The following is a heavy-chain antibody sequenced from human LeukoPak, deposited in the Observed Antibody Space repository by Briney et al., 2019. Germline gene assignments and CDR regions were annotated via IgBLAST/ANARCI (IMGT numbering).Heavy chain of an antibody. CDR3: ARAWMGGSSWYFDY. CDR2: IYYSGST. D-gene: IGHD6-13*01. Sequence: SETLSLTCTVSGGSISMSSYYWGWIRQPPGKGLEWIGSIYYSGSTYYNPSLKSRVTISVDTSKNQFSLKLSSVTAADTAVYYCARAWMGGSSWYFDYWGQGTLVTVSS. J-gene: IGHJ4*02. CDR1: GGSISMSSYY. V-gene: IGHV4-39*07.